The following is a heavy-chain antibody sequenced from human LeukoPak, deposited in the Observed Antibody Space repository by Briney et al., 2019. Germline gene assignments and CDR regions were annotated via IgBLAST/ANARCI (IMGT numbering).Heavy chain of an antibody. D-gene: IGHD3-3*01. Sequence: GGSLRLSCAASGFTFSSYSMSWVRQTPGKGLEWVSYISSSSSTIYYADSVKGRFTISRDNAKNSLYLQMNSLRDEDTAVYYCARGTEFGVVIPSYYGMDVWGQGTTVTVSS. J-gene: IGHJ6*02. V-gene: IGHV3-48*02. CDR2: ISSSSSTI. CDR1: GFTFSSYS. CDR3: ARGTEFGVVIPSYYGMDV.